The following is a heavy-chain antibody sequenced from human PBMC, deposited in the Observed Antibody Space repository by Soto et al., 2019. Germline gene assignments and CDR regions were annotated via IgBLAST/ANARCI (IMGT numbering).Heavy chain of an antibody. Sequence: QLQLQESGPGLVKPSETLSLTCTVSGGSISSSSYYWGWIRQPPGKGLEWIGSIYYSGSTYYNPSLKSRVTISVDKSKNQFDLKLSSVTAADTAVYYCARPSVGYGDYRGYWYFDLWGRGTLLTVSS. CDR2: IYYSGST. D-gene: IGHD4-17*01. J-gene: IGHJ2*01. CDR3: ARPSVGYGDYRGYWYFDL. CDR1: GGSISSSSYY. V-gene: IGHV4-39*01.